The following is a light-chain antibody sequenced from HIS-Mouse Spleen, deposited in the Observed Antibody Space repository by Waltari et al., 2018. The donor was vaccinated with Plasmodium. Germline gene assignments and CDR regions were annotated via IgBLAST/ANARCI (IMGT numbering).Light chain of an antibody. V-gene: IGKV3-15*01. Sequence: EIVMTQSPATLSVSPGELASLSCRDSQTVSSNLAWYQQKPGQAPRLLIYGASTRATGIPARFSGSGSGTEFTLTISSMQSEDFAVYYCQQYNNWPRGTFGQWTKVEIK. CDR1: QTVSSN. CDR3: QQYNNWPRGT. J-gene: IGKJ1*01. CDR2: GAS.